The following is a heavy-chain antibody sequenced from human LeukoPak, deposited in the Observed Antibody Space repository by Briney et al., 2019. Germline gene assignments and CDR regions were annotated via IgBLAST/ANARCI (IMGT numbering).Heavy chain of an antibody. J-gene: IGHJ4*02. D-gene: IGHD4-17*01. CDR3: ARSYGDYLPFDY. CDR1: GGSFSGYY. V-gene: IGHV4-34*01. Sequence: SETLSLTCAVYGGSFSGYYWSWIRQPPGQGLEWIGEINHSGSTNYNPSLKSRVTISVDTSKNRFSLKLSSVTAADTAVYYCARSYGDYLPFDYWGQGTLVTVSS. CDR2: INHSGST.